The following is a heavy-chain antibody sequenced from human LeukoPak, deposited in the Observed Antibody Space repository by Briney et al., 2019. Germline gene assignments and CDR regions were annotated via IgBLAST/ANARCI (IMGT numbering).Heavy chain of an antibody. J-gene: IGHJ3*02. CDR2: ISYDGSNK. CDR1: GFTFSSYG. CDR3: ARAPLGVGYAFDI. D-gene: IGHD3-3*02. V-gene: IGHV3-30*03. Sequence: GGSLRLSCAASGFTFSSYGMHWVRQAPGKGLEWVAVISYDGSNKYYADSVKGRFTISRDNSKNTLYLQMNSLRAEDTAVYYCARAPLGVGYAFDIWGQGTMVTVSS.